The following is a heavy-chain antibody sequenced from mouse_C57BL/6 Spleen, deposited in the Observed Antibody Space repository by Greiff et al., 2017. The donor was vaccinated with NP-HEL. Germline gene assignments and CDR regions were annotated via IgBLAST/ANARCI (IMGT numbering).Heavy chain of an antibody. CDR3: AAYDNGDYAMDY. D-gene: IGHD6-5*01. CDR2: ISYDGSN. V-gene: IGHV3-6*01. Sequence: VQLKESGPGLVKPSHSLSLTCSVTGYSITSGYYWNWIRQFPGNKLEWMGYISYDGSNNYNPSLKNRISITRDTSKNQFFLKLNSVTTEDTATYYCAAYDNGDYAMDYWGQGTSVTVSS. CDR1: GYSITSGYY. J-gene: IGHJ4*01.